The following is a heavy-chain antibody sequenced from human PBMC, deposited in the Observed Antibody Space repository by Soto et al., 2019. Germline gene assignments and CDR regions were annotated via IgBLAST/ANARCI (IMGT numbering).Heavy chain of an antibody. Sequence: SETLSLTCAVFGDSISSDKWWTWVRQSPGKGLEWIGEIHHRGRYNYSPSLKSRVTISVDTSKNQFSLKLSSVTAADTAVYYCRIEEQLVRFSFFADYWGQGTLVTVSS. V-gene: IGHV4-4*02. CDR1: GDSISSDKW. CDR3: RIEEQLVRFSFFADY. J-gene: IGHJ4*02. CDR2: IHHRGRY. D-gene: IGHD6-6*01.